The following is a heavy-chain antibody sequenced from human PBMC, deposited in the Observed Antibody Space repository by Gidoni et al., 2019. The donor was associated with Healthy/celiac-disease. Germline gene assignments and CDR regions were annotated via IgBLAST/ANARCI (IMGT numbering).Heavy chain of an antibody. Sequence: QVQLPQWGAGLLKPSEALYLNCAVYGGSFGGSYWSWIRQPPGKGMELIGEINHRGSTHSNPSRTSRVTISVDTSKNQFSLQLSSVSAADTAVYYCAIGAVADYWGQGTLVTVSS. CDR2: INHRGST. V-gene: IGHV4-34*01. CDR1: GGSFGGSY. D-gene: IGHD6-19*01. CDR3: AIGAVADY. J-gene: IGHJ4*02.